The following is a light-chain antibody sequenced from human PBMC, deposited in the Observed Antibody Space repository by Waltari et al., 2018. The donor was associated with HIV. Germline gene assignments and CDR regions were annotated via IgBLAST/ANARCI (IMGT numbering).Light chain of an antibody. CDR1: HFGKQS. CDR3: QVWDRSYKEAV. V-gene: IGLV3-21*02. CDR2: DDT. J-gene: IGLJ2*01. Sequence: SVAVAPGPTPPTPRRHFGKQSVQGFRQEPGRAPESVVCDDTDRFSGTPARMSGAKSGNRATLTISSVEAGDEAVYYCQVWDRSYKEAVFGGGT.